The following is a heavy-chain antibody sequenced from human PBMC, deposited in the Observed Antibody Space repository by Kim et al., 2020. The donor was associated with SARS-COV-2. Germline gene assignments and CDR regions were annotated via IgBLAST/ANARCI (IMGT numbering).Heavy chain of an antibody. J-gene: IGHJ4*02. V-gene: IGHV1-24*01. CDR1: GYSLSDLS. CDR2: NDIEDDEK. CDR3: ATSRYGLYDAHFDY. Sequence: ASVKVSCKVSGYSLSDLSIHWVRQAPGKGLEWMGANDIEDDEKLYAQKFQGRVTLTEDTSIDTAYMELSRLRSDDTAVYYCATSRYGLYDAHFDYWGQGALVTVSS. D-gene: IGHD5-18*01.